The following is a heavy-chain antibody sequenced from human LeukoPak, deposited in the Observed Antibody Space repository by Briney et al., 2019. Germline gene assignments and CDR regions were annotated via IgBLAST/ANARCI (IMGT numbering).Heavy chain of an antibody. Sequence: PGGSLRLSCAASGFTFSSYTMNWVRQAPGKGLEWVSSISSGSSYIYYADSVKGRFTVSRDNAKNSLYLQMNSLRAEDTAVYYCARDAAVAGKIALDYWGQGTLVTVSS. CDR1: GFTFSSYT. CDR3: ARDAAVAGKIALDY. J-gene: IGHJ4*02. D-gene: IGHD6-19*01. V-gene: IGHV3-21*01. CDR2: ISSGSSYI.